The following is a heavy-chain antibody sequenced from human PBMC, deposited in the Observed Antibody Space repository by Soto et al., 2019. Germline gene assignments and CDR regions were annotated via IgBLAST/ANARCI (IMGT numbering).Heavy chain of an antibody. Sequence: ASVKVSCKASGYTFTSYDINWVRQATGQGLEWMGWMNPNSGNTGYAQKFQGRVTMTRNTSISTAYMELSSLRSDDTAVYYCAANLDSSGYYSLDYWGQGTLVTVSS. CDR2: MNPNSGNT. V-gene: IGHV1-8*01. CDR3: AANLDSSGYYSLDY. CDR1: GYTFTSYD. J-gene: IGHJ4*02. D-gene: IGHD3-22*01.